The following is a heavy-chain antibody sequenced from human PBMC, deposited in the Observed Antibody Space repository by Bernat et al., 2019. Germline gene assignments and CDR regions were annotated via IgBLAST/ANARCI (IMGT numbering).Heavy chain of an antibody. Sequence: QLQLQESGPGLVKPSETLSLTCTVSGGSISSSSYYWGWIRQPPGKGLEWIGSIYYSGSTNYNPSLKSRVTISVDTSKNQFSLKLSSVTAADTAVYYCARDLAAAGIDYWGQGTLVTVSS. J-gene: IGHJ4*02. D-gene: IGHD6-13*01. V-gene: IGHV4-39*07. CDR2: IYYSGST. CDR3: ARDLAAAGIDY. CDR1: GGSISSSSYY.